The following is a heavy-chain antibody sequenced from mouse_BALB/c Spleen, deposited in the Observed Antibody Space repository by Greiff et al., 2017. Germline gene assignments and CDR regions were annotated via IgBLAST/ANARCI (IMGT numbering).Heavy chain of an antibody. D-gene: IGHD2-4*01. CDR2: ISSGGSYT. CDR1: GFTFSNYG. V-gene: IGHV5-6*01. CDR3: ASTMITTPWFAY. J-gene: IGHJ3*01. Sequence: EVQGVESGGDLVKPGGSLKLSCAASGFTFSNYGMSWVRQTPDKRLEWVATISSGGSYTYYPDSVKGRFTISRDNAKNTLYLQMSSLKSEDTAMYYCASTMITTPWFAYWGQGTLVTVSA.